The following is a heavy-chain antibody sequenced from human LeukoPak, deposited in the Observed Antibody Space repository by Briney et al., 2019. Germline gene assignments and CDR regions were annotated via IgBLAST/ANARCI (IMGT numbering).Heavy chain of an antibody. Sequence: PSETLSLTCTVSGGSISSGDYYWSWIRQPPGKGLEWIGYIYYSGSTYYNPSLKSRVTISVDTSKNQFSLKLSSVTAADTAVYYCARVHIVYYYGMDVWGQGTTVTVSS. D-gene: IGHD3-16*02. J-gene: IGHJ6*02. CDR2: IYYSGST. V-gene: IGHV4-30-4*01. CDR3: ARVHIVYYYGMDV. CDR1: GGSISSGDYY.